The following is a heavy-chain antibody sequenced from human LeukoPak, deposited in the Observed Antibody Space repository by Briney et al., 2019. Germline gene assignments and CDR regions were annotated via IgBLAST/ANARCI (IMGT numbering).Heavy chain of an antibody. CDR1: GGSISSYY. J-gene: IGHJ4*02. Sequence: SEALSLTCTVSGGSISSYYWSWIRQPPGKGLEWIGYIYYSGSTNYNPSLKSRVTISVDPSKQQFSQNLSSVAAADTAVYYCARVGYDYVWGRYPLDYWGQGTLVTVSS. CDR2: IYYSGST. V-gene: IGHV4-59*01. CDR3: ARVGYDYVWGRYPLDY. D-gene: IGHD3-16*02.